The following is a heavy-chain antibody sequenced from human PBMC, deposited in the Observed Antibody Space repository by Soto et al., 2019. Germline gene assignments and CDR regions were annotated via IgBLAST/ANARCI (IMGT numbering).Heavy chain of an antibody. V-gene: IGHV3-74*01. CDR1: GFTFIDHY. CDR3: ARDLAAAGTA. D-gene: IGHD6-13*01. Sequence: GSLRLSCAASGFTFIDHYMHWVRQAPGKGLVWVSRTNSDGSSTSYADSVKGRFTISRDNAKNMLYLQMNSLRAEDTAVYYCARDLAAAGTAWGQGTMVTVSS. J-gene: IGHJ3*01. CDR2: TNSDGSST.